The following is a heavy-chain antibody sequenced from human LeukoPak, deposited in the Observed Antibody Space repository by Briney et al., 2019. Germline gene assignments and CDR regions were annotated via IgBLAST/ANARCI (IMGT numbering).Heavy chain of an antibody. CDR3: ARDRENHQFVVAFDI. Sequence: GGSLRLSCAASGFTFTNSWMTWVRQAPGKGLEWVATIKEDGTDKHYVDSVKGRFTISRDNAKNSLYLQMHSLRDEDTAIYYCARDRENHQFVVAFDIWGQGTMVIVSS. V-gene: IGHV3-7*03. CDR2: IKEDGTDK. J-gene: IGHJ3*02. CDR1: GFTFTNSW. D-gene: IGHD1-14*01.